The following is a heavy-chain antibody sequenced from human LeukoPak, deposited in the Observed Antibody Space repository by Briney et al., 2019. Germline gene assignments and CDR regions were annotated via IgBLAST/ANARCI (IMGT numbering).Heavy chain of an antibody. J-gene: IGHJ6*02. CDR1: GLLYSSYA. CDR2: ISDSGGST. CDR3: LHGYRLGPYGMDV. Sequence: GGSLRLFCAASGLLYSSYAMHWVAQAPGKGLEYVSAISDSGGSTYYADSVKGRFTISRDNSKNTLYLQMSSLRVEDTAVYFCLHGYRLGPYGMDVWGQGTTVTVSS. V-gene: IGHV3-64D*09. D-gene: IGHD5-18*01.